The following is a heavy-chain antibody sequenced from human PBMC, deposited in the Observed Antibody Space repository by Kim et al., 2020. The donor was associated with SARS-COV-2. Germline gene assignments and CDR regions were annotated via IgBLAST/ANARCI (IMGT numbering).Heavy chain of an antibody. CDR1: GINLRDHH. D-gene: IGHD4-17*01. CDR2: SRNKAKDYTP. J-gene: IGHJ4*02. V-gene: IGHV3-72*01. CDR3: LRALYGDYVGLDC. Sequence: GGSLRLSCAASGINLRDHHMDWVRQAPGKGLEWVGRSRNKAKDYTPEYAASVRGRFTISRDDSKNSLYLQMNSLKTEDTAVYYCLRALYGDYVGLDCWGQGTLVTVSS.